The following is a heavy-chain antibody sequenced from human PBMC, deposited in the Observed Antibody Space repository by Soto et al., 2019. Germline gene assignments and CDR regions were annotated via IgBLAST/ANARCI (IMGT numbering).Heavy chain of an antibody. Sequence: GGSLRLSCAASGFTFSSYWMHWVRQAPGKGLVWVSRIKNDGRSTTYADSVRGRFTISRDNAKNTLYLQMNSLRAEDTAVYYCVRDRAYSAYDLWGQGTMVT. V-gene: IGHV3-74*01. CDR3: VRDRAYSAYDL. CDR1: GFTFSSYW. CDR2: IKNDGRST. J-gene: IGHJ3*01. D-gene: IGHD5-12*01.